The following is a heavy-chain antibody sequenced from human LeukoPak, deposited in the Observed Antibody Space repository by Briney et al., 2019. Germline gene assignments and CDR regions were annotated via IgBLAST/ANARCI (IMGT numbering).Heavy chain of an antibody. J-gene: IGHJ6*03. D-gene: IGHD2-2*01. CDR2: ISSSSSTI. CDR3: ARVRIVVVPAAPYYYYYMDV. Sequence: GGSLRLSCAASGFTFSSYSMNWVRQAPGKGLEWVSYISSSSSTIYYADSEKGRFTISRDNAKNSLYLQMNSLRAEDTAVYYCARVRIVVVPAAPYYYYYMDVWGKGTTVTVSS. V-gene: IGHV3-48*01. CDR1: GFTFSSYS.